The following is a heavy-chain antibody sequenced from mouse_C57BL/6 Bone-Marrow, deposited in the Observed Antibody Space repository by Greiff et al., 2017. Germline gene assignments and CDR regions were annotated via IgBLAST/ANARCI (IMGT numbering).Heavy chain of an antibody. CDR3: ATIYYGNYGTY. CDR2: ILPGSGST. CDR1: GYTFTGYW. Sequence: VKLQESGAELMKPGASVKLSCKATGYTFTGYWIEWVKQRPGHGLEWIGEILPGSGSTNYNEKFKGKATFTADTSSNTAYMQLSSLTTEDSAIYYCATIYYGNYGTYWGQGTLVTVSA. V-gene: IGHV1-9*01. D-gene: IGHD2-1*01. J-gene: IGHJ3*01.